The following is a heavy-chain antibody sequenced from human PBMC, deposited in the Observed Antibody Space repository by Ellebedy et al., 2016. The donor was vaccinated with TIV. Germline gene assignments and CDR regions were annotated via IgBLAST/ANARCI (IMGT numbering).Heavy chain of an antibody. Sequence: GESLKISCAASGFTFNSYAMSWVRQAPGKGLEWVSTISNTGSRTYYADSVEGRFIISRDNSKRTLYLQMNSLRAEDTAVYYCAKLPTVSPGRDWFDPWGQGTLVTVSS. V-gene: IGHV3-23*01. CDR3: AKLPTVSPGRDWFDP. CDR1: GFTFNSYA. CDR2: ISNTGSRT. J-gene: IGHJ5*02. D-gene: IGHD4-17*01.